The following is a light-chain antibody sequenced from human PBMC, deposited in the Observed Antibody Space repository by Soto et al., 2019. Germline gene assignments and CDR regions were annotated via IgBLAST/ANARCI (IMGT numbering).Light chain of an antibody. V-gene: IGKV1-5*01. CDR2: DAS. CDR1: QSISSW. J-gene: IGKJ1*01. CDR3: QQYNSYPA. Sequence: DIQMTQSPSTLSASVGDRVTITCRASQSISSWLAWYQQKPGKAPKLLIYDASSLESGVPSRFSGSGSGTEFTLTISSLQPDDFATYYCQQYNSYPAFGQGIKVEIK.